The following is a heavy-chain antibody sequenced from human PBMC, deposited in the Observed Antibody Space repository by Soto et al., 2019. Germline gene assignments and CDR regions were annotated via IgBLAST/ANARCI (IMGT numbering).Heavy chain of an antibody. CDR3: ARDLGGYASH. CDR2: INTDGSTT. CDR1: GFTFSNYW. V-gene: IGHV3-74*01. D-gene: IGHD3-16*01. J-gene: IGHJ4*02. Sequence: EVQLVESGGGLVQPGGSLRLSCAASGFTFSNYWMHWVRQAPGKGRVWVSRINTDGSTTNYADSVKGRFTISRDNAKNTLYLQTNSLGAEDTAVYYCARDLGGYASHWGQGTLVTVSS.